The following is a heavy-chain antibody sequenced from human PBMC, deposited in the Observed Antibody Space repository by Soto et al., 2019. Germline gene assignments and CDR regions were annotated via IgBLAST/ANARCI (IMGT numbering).Heavy chain of an antibody. D-gene: IGHD3-10*01. CDR2: IYYSGST. Sequence: SETLSLTCTVSGGSISSGGYYWSWIRQPPGKGLEWIGCIYYSGSTYYNPSLKSRVTISVDASKNQFSLKLSSVTAADTAVYYCASYGFGESRHLDYWGQGTLVTVSS. V-gene: IGHV4-39*01. CDR3: ASYGFGESRHLDY. CDR1: GGSISSGGYY. J-gene: IGHJ4*02.